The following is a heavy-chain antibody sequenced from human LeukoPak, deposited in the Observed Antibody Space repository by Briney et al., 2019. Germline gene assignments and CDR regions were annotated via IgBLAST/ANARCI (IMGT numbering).Heavy chain of an antibody. CDR3: ARGHYGDYDDAFDI. Sequence: SETLSLTCTVSGGSISSYYWSWIRQPPGKGLEWIGYIYYSGSTNYNPSLKSRVTISVDTSKNQFSLKLSSVTAADTAVYYCARGHYGDYDDAFDIWGQGTMVTVSS. V-gene: IGHV4-59*01. CDR2: IYYSGST. J-gene: IGHJ3*02. CDR1: GGSISSYY. D-gene: IGHD4-17*01.